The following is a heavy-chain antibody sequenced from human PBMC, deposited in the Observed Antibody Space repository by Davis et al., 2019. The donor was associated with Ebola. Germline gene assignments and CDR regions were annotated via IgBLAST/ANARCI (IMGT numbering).Heavy chain of an antibody. CDR3: ARRGNWNYAPKYGMDV. Sequence: GESLKISCAASGFTFSDYYMSWIRQAPGKGLEWVSYISSSGSTIYYADSVKGRFTISRDNAKKSLYLQMNSLRAEDTAVYYCARRGNWNYAPKYGMDVWGQGTTVTVSS. D-gene: IGHD1-7*01. J-gene: IGHJ6*02. CDR2: ISSSGSTI. V-gene: IGHV3-11*01. CDR1: GFTFSDYY.